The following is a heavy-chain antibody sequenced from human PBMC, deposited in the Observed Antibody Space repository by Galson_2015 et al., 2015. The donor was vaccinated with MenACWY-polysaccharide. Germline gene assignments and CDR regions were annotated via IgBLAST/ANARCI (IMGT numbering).Heavy chain of an antibody. V-gene: IGHV3-30*02. CDR2: IRNDGSIK. Sequence: RLSCAASGFTFSPCSFPWVRPAPGTGLEWVTFIRNDGSIKYYADSVKGRFTISRDDSQNTLHLQMNSLRAGDTAVYYCAKDHYGMDVWGQGTTVTVSS. CDR1: GFTFSPCS. CDR3: AKDHYGMDV. J-gene: IGHJ6*02.